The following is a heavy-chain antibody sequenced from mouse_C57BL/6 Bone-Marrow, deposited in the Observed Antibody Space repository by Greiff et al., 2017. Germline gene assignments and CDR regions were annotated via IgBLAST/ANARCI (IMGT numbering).Heavy chain of an antibody. CDR1: GFTFSDFY. D-gene: IGHD4-1*01. V-gene: IGHV7-1*01. CDR3: ARDLGRGYFDY. J-gene: IGHJ2*01. Sequence: EVHLVEPGGGLVQSGRSLRLSCATSGFTFSDFYMEWVRHAPGKGLEWIAASRTKANDYTTEYSASVKGRFIVSRDTSQSILYLQMNDLRAEDTAIYYCARDLGRGYFDYWGQGTTLTVSS. CDR2: SRTKANDYTT.